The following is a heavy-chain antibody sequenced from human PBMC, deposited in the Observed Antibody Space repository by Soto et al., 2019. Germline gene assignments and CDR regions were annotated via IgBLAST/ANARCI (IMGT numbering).Heavy chain of an antibody. Sequence: GASVKVSCKASGYTFTSYAMHWVRQAPGQRLEWMGWINAGNGNTKYSQKFQDRVTITRDTSARTVYMELSSLTSEDTATYYCARLRVDIWSASFFDYWGQGTLVTVSS. CDR1: GYTFTSYA. J-gene: IGHJ4*02. D-gene: IGHD3-3*01. CDR3: ARLRVDIWSASFFDY. CDR2: INAGNGNT. V-gene: IGHV1-3*01.